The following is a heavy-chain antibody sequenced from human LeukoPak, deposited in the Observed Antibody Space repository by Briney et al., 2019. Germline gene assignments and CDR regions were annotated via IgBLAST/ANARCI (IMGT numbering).Heavy chain of an antibody. CDR2: IYSGGST. CDR3: ARVGDGNNYASY. Sequence: GGSLRLSCAASGFTFSSNYMSWVRQAPGKGLEWVSVIYSGGSTDYADSVKGRFTISRDNSKNTLYLQMNSLRAEDTAVYYCARVGDGNNYASYWGQGTLVTVSS. CDR1: GFTFSSNY. J-gene: IGHJ4*02. V-gene: IGHV3-53*01. D-gene: IGHD5-18*01.